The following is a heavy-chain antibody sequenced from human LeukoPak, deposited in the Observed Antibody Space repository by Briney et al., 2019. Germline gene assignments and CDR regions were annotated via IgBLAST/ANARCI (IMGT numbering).Heavy chain of an antibody. D-gene: IGHD5-12*01. Sequence: ASVKVSCKPSGYTFTNHDINWVRQAPGRGLEWVGWISPYSGNTNYAQKFQDRVTMTTDTSTSTAYMELRSLRSDDTAVYYCARGSGYSGYGGINDAFDIWGQGTMVTVSS. CDR3: ARGSGYSGYGGINDAFDI. J-gene: IGHJ3*02. CDR2: ISPYSGNT. CDR1: GYTFTNHD. V-gene: IGHV1-18*01.